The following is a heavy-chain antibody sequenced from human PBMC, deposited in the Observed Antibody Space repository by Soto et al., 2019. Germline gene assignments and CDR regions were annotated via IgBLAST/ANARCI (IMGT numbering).Heavy chain of an antibody. CDR1: GYTFTSYD. CDR3: ARGPIVYDILTGYYSEWFDP. Sequence: QVQLVQSGAEVKKPGASVKVSCKASGYTFTSYDINWVRQATGQGLEWMGWMNPNSGNTGYAQKFKGRVTMTRNTSISTAYMELSSLRSEDTAVYYCARGPIVYDILTGYYSEWFDPWGQGTLVTVSS. CDR2: MNPNSGNT. J-gene: IGHJ5*02. D-gene: IGHD3-9*01. V-gene: IGHV1-8*01.